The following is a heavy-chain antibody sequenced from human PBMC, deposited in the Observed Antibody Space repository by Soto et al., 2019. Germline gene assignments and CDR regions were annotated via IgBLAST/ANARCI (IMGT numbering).Heavy chain of an antibody. J-gene: IGHJ4*02. Sequence: QVQLVESGGGVVQPGRSLRLSCAASGFTFSSYAMHWVRQAPGKGLEWVAVISYDGSNKYYADSVKGRFTISRDNSKNTLYLQMNSLRAEDTAVYYCARGGTTVATLSTYWGQGTLVTVSS. D-gene: IGHD4-17*01. CDR1: GFTFSSYA. CDR2: ISYDGSNK. CDR3: ARGGTTVATLSTY. V-gene: IGHV3-30-3*01.